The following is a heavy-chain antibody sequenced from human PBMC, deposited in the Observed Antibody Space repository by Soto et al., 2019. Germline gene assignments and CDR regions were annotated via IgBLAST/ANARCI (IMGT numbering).Heavy chain of an antibody. CDR1: GVSISSSY. J-gene: IGHJ6*02. Sequence: PSETLSLTCTVSGVSISSSYWSWIRQPPGKGLEWIGYIYDSGTTDYNPSLKSRVSTSVDTSKNQLSLKLNFVTAADTAVYYCAQGGVRMDVWGQGTTVTVSS. V-gene: IGHV4-59*01. D-gene: IGHD3-16*01. CDR3: AQGGVRMDV. CDR2: IYDSGTT.